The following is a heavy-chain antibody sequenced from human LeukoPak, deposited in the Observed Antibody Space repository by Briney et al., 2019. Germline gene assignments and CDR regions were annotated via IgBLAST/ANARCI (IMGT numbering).Heavy chain of an antibody. J-gene: IGHJ4*02. D-gene: IGHD3-22*01. Sequence: ASVKVSCKASGYTFTGYYMHWVRQAPGQGLEWMSWIDPNNGGTNYAQKFQGRVTMTRDTSISAAYMELSGLRSDDTAVYYCARGRPNYYDSSAYLPNWGRGTLVTVSS. CDR3: ARGRPNYYDSSAYLPN. CDR2: IDPNNGGT. CDR1: GYTFTGYY. V-gene: IGHV1-2*02.